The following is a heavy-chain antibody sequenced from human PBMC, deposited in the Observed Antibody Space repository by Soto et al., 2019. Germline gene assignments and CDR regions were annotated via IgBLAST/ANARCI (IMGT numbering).Heavy chain of an antibody. CDR3: ARGEDSYGYDY. V-gene: IGHV4-30-4*01. J-gene: IGHJ4*02. D-gene: IGHD5-18*01. CDR1: GGSISSGDYY. Sequence: QVQLQESGPGLVKPSQTLSLTCTVSGGSISSGDYYWSWIRQPPGKGLEWIGYIYYSGSTYYHPCLKSRVTTSVDTSKNQFSRKLSSVTAADTAVYYCARGEDSYGYDYWGQGTLVTVSS. CDR2: IYYSGST.